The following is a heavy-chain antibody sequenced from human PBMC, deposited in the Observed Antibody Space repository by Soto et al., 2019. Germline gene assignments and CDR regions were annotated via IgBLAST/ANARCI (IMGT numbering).Heavy chain of an antibody. Sequence: SETLSLTGTVSGYSISSVSYWGWIRQPPGKEPEWIASIYHGGTTFYNPSLKSRVTVSVDKSNSQFSLKLRSVTAADTAVYYCAKAYVMVVAGSTFDYWGHGTLLTVSS. V-gene: IGHV4-38-2*02. CDR1: GYSISSVSY. CDR3: AKAYVMVVAGSTFDY. D-gene: IGHD6-19*01. CDR2: IYHGGTT. J-gene: IGHJ4*01.